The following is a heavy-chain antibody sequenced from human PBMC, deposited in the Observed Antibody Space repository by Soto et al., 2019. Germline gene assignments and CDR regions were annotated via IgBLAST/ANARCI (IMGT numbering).Heavy chain of an antibody. CDR1: GGSISSGGYS. V-gene: IGHV4-30-2*01. D-gene: IGHD3-3*01. CDR3: ARVAYYDFWSGYAPDV. CDR2: IYHSGST. J-gene: IGHJ6*02. Sequence: PSETLPLTCAVSGGSISSGGYSWSWIRQPPGKGLEWIGYIYHSGSTYYNPSLKSRVTISVDRSKNQFSLKLSSVTAADTAVYYCARVAYYDFWSGYAPDVWGQGTTVTVSS.